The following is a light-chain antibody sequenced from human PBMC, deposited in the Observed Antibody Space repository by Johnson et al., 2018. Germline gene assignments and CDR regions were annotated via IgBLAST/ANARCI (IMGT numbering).Light chain of an antibody. CDR2: ENN. CDR1: SSNIGNNS. J-gene: IGLJ1*01. V-gene: IGLV1-51*02. CDR3: GTWASSLVAGNV. Sequence: QSVLTQPPSVSAAPGQKVTISCSGSSSNIGNNSVSWYQQLPGTAPKLLIYENNKRPSGIPDRFSGSKSGTSATLGITGLQTGDEAGYYCGTWASSLVAGNVFVSGTKVTVL.